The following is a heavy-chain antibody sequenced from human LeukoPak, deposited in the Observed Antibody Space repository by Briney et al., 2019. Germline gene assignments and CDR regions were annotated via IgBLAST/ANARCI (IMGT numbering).Heavy chain of an antibody. CDR3: ARSPGAYYYGSGSYWY. V-gene: IGHV1-8*01. J-gene: IGHJ4*02. D-gene: IGHD3-10*01. Sequence: ASVKVSCKASGYTFTSYDINWVRQATGQGLEWMGWMNPNSGNTGYAQKFQGRVTMTRNTSISTAYMELSSLRSGDTAVYYCARSPGAYYYGSGSYWYWGQGTLVTVSS. CDR2: MNPNSGNT. CDR1: GYTFTSYD.